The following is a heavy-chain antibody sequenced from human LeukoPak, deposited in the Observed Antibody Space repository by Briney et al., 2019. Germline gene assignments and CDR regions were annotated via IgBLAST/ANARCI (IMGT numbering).Heavy chain of an antibody. CDR1: GFTFSSYG. Sequence: PGGSLRLSCAASGFTFSSYGMHWVRQALGKGLEWVAFIRYDGSNKYYADSVKGRFTISRDNSKNTLYLQMNSLRAEDTAVYYCAKDFYGDYGLGAFDIWGQGTMVTVSS. V-gene: IGHV3-30*02. CDR3: AKDFYGDYGLGAFDI. D-gene: IGHD4-17*01. J-gene: IGHJ3*02. CDR2: IRYDGSNK.